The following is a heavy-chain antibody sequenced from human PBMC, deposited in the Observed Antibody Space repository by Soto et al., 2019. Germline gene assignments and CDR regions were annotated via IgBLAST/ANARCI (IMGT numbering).Heavy chain of an antibody. CDR2: IYTSGST. D-gene: IGHD6-6*01. J-gene: IGHJ6*02. V-gene: IGHV4-4*07. CDR1: GGSISSYY. Sequence: ASETLSLTCTVSGGSISSYYWSWIRQPARKGLEWIGRIYTSGSTNYNPSLKSRVTMSVDTSKNQFSLKLSSVTAADTAVYYCARAARPGYYYYYYGMDVWGQGTTVTVSS. CDR3: ARAARPGYYYYYYGMDV.